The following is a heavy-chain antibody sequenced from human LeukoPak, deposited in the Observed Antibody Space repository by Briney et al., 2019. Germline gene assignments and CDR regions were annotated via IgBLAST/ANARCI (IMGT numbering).Heavy chain of an antibody. CDR3: ARARGYYYDSFDY. J-gene: IGHJ4*02. CDR2: ISSDASST. Sequence: QPGGSLRLSCAASGFTFSSYWMHWVRQAPGEGLVWVSRISSDASSTSYADSVKGRFTISRDNAKNTLFLQMNSLTAEDTAVYYCARARGYYYDSFDYWGQGTLVTISS. CDR1: GFTFSSYW. V-gene: IGHV3-74*01. D-gene: IGHD3-22*01.